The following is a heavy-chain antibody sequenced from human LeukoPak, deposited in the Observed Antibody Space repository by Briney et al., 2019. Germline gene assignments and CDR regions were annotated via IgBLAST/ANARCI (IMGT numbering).Heavy chain of an antibody. J-gene: IGHJ4*02. Sequence: TSQTLSLTCTVSGGSISSGDYYWSWIRQPPGKGLEWIGSIYYSGSTNNNPSLKSRVTISVDTSKNLFSLKLSSVTAADTAVYYCARRRTMFGYFAGEFDYWGQGTLVTVSS. CDR1: GGSISSGDYY. V-gene: IGHV4-39*01. CDR2: IYYSGST. D-gene: IGHD3-10*02. CDR3: ARRRTMFGYFAGEFDY.